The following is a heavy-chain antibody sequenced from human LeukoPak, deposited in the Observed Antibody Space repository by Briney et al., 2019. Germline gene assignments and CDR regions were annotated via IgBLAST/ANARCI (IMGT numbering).Heavy chain of an antibody. CDR2: IKQDGSEK. J-gene: IGHJ4*02. CDR1: GFTFSGYW. D-gene: IGHD4-17*01. V-gene: IGHV3-7*03. Sequence: GGSLRLSCAASGFTFSGYWMSWVRQAPGKGLEWVANIKQDGSEKYYVDSVKGRFTISRDNAKNSLYLQMNSLRAEDTAVYYCASYFGDYAPGEDYWGQGTLLTVSS. CDR3: ASYFGDYAPGEDY.